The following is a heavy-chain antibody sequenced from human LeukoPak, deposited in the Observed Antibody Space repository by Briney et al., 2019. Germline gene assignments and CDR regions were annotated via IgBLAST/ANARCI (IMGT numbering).Heavy chain of an antibody. V-gene: IGHV4-59*01. Sequence: PSETLSLTCAVSGDSIRGYHWSWIRQPPGQGLEWIGYIYYSGDTNYNPSLKSRVTMSIDTSKNQFSPKLNSVTAADTAVYYCARGTVTTEYFDYWGQGTLVTVSS. CDR2: IYYSGDT. CDR1: GDSIRGYH. D-gene: IGHD4-17*01. CDR3: ARGTVTTEYFDY. J-gene: IGHJ4*02.